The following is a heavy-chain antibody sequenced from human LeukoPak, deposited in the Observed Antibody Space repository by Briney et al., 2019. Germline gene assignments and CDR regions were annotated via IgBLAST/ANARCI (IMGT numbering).Heavy chain of an antibody. Sequence: GASVKVSCKASGYTLTGYHMHWVRQAPGQGLEWMGRINPNSGGTNYAQKFQGRVTMTRDTSISTAHMELSGLRSDGTAVYYCARGVWSGYWDFDYWGQGTLVTVSS. CDR2: INPNSGGT. D-gene: IGHD3-3*01. J-gene: IGHJ4*02. CDR1: GYTLTGYH. CDR3: ARGVWSGYWDFDY. V-gene: IGHV1-2*06.